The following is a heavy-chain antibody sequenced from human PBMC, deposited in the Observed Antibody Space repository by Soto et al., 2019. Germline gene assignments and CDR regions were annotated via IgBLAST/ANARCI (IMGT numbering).Heavy chain of an antibody. J-gene: IGHJ4*02. Sequence: QVQLVQSGAEVKKPGSSVKVSCKVSGDIFSTYSISWVRQAPGQGLVWLGGIIPILGTPSYAQRFQDRVIITAEKATTTAYMELNSLRSEDTAVYYCARERSRYDRSGYYRPDDWGQGTLVTVSS. CDR1: GDIFSTYS. CDR3: ARERSRYDRSGYYRPDD. CDR2: IIPILGTP. D-gene: IGHD3-22*01. V-gene: IGHV1-69*06.